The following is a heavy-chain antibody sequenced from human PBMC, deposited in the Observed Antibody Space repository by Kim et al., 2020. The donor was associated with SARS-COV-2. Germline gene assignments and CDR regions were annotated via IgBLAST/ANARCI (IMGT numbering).Heavy chain of an antibody. CDR3: TTYYYGSSGYRTRYYYGMDV. Sequence: GRFTISRDDSKNTLYLQMNSLKTEDTAVYYCTTYYYGSSGYRTRYYYGMDVWGQGTTVTVSS. D-gene: IGHD3-22*01. J-gene: IGHJ6*02. V-gene: IGHV3-15*01.